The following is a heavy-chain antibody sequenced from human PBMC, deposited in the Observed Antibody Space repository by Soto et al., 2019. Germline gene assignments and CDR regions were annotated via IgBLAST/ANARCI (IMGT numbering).Heavy chain of an antibody. Sequence: ASVKVSCKASEYTFTSYDINWVRQATGQGLEWMGWMNPNSGNTGYAQKFQGRVTMTRDTSISTAYMELRSLSSEDTAIYYCVRASWPVIDALYFFEFGGRGTPFTVSS. J-gene: IGHJ4*02. CDR3: VRASWPVIDALYFFEF. D-gene: IGHD3-3*01. V-gene: IGHV1-8*01. CDR1: EYTFTSYD. CDR2: MNPNSGNT.